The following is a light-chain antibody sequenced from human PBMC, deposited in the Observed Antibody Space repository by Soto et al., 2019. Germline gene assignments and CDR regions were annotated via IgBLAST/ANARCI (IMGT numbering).Light chain of an antibody. CDR3: QQRVTWPWT. J-gene: IGKJ1*01. CDR1: RSVGIY. V-gene: IGKV3-11*01. CDR2: DAS. Sequence: EIVLTQSPATVSLSPGARATLSGRASRSVGIYFAWYQQKPGQAPRLLIYDASNRAPGIPARFSGSGSGTDFTLSISSLEPEDFAVYYCQQRVTWPWTFGQGTKLDIK.